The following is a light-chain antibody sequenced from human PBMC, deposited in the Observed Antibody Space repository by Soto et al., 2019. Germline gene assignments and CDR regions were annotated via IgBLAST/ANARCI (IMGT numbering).Light chain of an antibody. CDR1: QSVSSSY. CDR3: QQYGSPPTWT. Sequence: EIVLTQSPGTLSLSPGERATLSCRASQSVSSSYLAWYQQKPGQAPRLLIYGASSRATGIPDRFSGSGSGTDLTLTISRLEPEDFEVYYCQQYGSPPTWTFGQGTKVEIK. CDR2: GAS. J-gene: IGKJ1*01. V-gene: IGKV3-20*01.